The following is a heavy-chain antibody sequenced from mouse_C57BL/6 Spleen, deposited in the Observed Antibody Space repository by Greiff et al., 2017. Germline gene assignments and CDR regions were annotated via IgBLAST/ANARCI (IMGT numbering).Heavy chain of an antibody. D-gene: IGHD1-1*01. V-gene: IGHV5-4*03. CDR3: ARIYYYGSSYFDV. Sequence: DVKLVESGGGLVKPGGSLKLSCAASGFTFSSYAMSWVRQTPEKRLEWVATISDGGSYTYYPDNVKGRFTISRDNAKNNLYLQMSHLKSEDTAMYYCARIYYYGSSYFDVWGTGTTVTVSS. CDR2: ISDGGSYT. CDR1: GFTFSSYA. J-gene: IGHJ1*03.